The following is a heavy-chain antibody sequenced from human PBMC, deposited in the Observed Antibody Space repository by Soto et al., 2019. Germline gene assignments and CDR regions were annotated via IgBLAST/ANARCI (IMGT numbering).Heavy chain of an antibody. CDR2: ISSSGSNI. CDR3: ARDELGGYFDY. V-gene: IGHV3-11*04. J-gene: IGHJ4*03. D-gene: IGHD6-6*01. Sequence: LRLSCAASGFTFNDFYMTWIRQAPGKGLEWVSYISSSGSNIYYADSVKGRFTVSRDNAKNSLNLQMNSLRDEDTAVYYCARDELGGYFDYWGQGTLVTVSS. CDR1: GFTFNDFY.